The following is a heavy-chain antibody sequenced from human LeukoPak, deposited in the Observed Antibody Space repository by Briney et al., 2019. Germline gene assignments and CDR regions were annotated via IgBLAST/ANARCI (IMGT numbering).Heavy chain of an antibody. Sequence: PGGSLRLSCAASGFTFSSYAMSWVRQAPGKGLEWVSAIRGSGGSTYYADSVKGRFTISRDNSKNTLYLQMNSLRAEDTAVYYCAKVGWGSSVGYFDYWGQGTLVTVSS. J-gene: IGHJ4*02. CDR2: IRGSGGST. CDR3: AKVGWGSSVGYFDY. V-gene: IGHV3-23*01. CDR1: GFTFSSYA. D-gene: IGHD3-16*01.